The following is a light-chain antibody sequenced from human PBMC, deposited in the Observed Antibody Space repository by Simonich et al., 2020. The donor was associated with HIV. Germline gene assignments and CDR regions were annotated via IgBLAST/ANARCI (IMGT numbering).Light chain of an antibody. CDR2: GAS. Sequence: EIVMTQSPATLSVSPGERATLSCRASQSVSSNLAWYQQKPGQAPRLLIDGASTRATGIPARLSGSGSGTEFTLAISSLQSEDFAVYYCQQYNDWPLTFGGGTKVDIK. CDR1: QSVSSN. CDR3: QQYNDWPLT. V-gene: IGKV3-15*01. J-gene: IGKJ4*01.